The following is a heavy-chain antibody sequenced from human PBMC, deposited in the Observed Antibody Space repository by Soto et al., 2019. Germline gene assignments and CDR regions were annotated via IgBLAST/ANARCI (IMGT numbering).Heavy chain of an antibody. CDR2: ISAYNGNT. CDR3: ARDPPPPDY. J-gene: IGHJ4*02. CDR1: GYSYASYA. V-gene: IGHV1-18*01. Sequence: QVQLVQFGAEVKKPGASVKVSCKASGYSYASYAISWMRQAPGQGLEWMGWISAYNGNTNYAQKLQGRVTMTTDTSTSTAYMELRSLRSDDTAVNYCARDPPPPDYWGQGTLVTVSS.